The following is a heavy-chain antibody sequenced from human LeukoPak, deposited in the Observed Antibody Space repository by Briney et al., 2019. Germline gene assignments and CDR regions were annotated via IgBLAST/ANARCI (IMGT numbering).Heavy chain of an antibody. V-gene: IGHV4-59*01. CDR2: IYYTGIA. J-gene: IGHJ4*02. CDR3: ARDSSGYIN. CDR1: GGSITSYF. Sequence: SETLSLTCTVSGGSITSYFWTWNRQPPGKGLEWIGYIYYTGIAYYNPSLKSRVTISVDTSRNQFSLRLNSVTAADTAVYYCARDSSGYINWGQGTLVTVSP. D-gene: IGHD3-3*01.